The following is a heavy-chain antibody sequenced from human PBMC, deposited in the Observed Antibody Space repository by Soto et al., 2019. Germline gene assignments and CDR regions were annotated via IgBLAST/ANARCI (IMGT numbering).Heavy chain of an antibody. CDR3: AREIFGVIISGGRDAFAF. D-gene: IGHD3-3*01. V-gene: IGHV1-69*01. CDR2: IIPIFGTA. Sequence: QVQLVQSGAEVKKPGSSVKVSCKASGGTFSTYAISWVRQAPGQGLEWMGGIIPIFGTAKYAQKFQGRVTITADESTSTAYIELSSLRSEDTAVDYWAREIFGVIISGGRDAFAFWGHGTMVAVS. CDR1: GGTFSTYA. J-gene: IGHJ3*01.